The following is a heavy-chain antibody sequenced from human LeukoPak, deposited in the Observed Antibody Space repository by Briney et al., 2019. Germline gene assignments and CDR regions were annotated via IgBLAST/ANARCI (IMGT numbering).Heavy chain of an antibody. J-gene: IGHJ5*02. CDR2: ISSSSSYI. D-gene: IGHD3-9*01. CDR1: GFTFSSYS. Sequence: GGSLRLSCAASGFTFSSYSMNWVRQAPGKGLEWVSSISSSSSYIYYADSVKGRFTISRDNSKNTLYLQMNSLRAEDTAVYYCAKAHPPPLYFDGPGWFDPWGQGTLVTVSS. V-gene: IGHV3-21*04. CDR3: AKAHPPPLYFDGPGWFDP.